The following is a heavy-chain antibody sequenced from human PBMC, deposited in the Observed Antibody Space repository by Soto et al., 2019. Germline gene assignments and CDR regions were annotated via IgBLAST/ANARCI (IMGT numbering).Heavy chain of an antibody. CDR1: GFTFSSYA. D-gene: IGHD6-19*01. Sequence: EVQLLESGGGLVQPGGSLRLSCAASGFTFSSYAMSWVRQAPGKGLEWVSAISGSGGSTYYADSVKGRFTISRDNSKNTLYLQMNSLRAEDSAVYYCAKDGTGSLSSGWYDYWGQGTLVTVSS. CDR3: AKDGTGSLSSGWYDY. CDR2: ISGSGGST. V-gene: IGHV3-23*01. J-gene: IGHJ4*02.